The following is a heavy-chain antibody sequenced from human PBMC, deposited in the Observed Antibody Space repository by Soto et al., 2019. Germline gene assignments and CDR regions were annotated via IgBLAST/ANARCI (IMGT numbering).Heavy chain of an antibody. CDR3: TTDAAIV. CDR1: GFTFSNAW. V-gene: IGHV3-15*01. Sequence: EVQLVESGGGLVKPGGSLRLSCAASGFTFSNAWMSWVRQAPGKGLEWVGRIKSISDGGTTDYAAPVKGRFTISRDDSKNTPYLQMNSLKTEDTAVYFCTTDAAIVWGPGTLVTVSS. J-gene: IGHJ4*02. D-gene: IGHD1-26*01. CDR2: IKSISDGGTT.